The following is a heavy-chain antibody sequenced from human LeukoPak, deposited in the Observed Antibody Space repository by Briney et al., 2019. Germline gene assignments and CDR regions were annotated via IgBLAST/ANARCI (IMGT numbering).Heavy chain of an antibody. CDR1: GDTFSSYA. D-gene: IGHD5-24*01. Sequence: GASVKVSCKASGDTFSSYAINWVRQAPGQGLEWMGAIIPLFRTTNYPQKFQGRVTITADESTSTAYMELSSLRSEDTAVYYCAREGGRDGYNFFDYWGQGTLVTVSS. CDR2: IIPLFRTT. CDR3: AREGGRDGYNFFDY. J-gene: IGHJ4*02. V-gene: IGHV1-69*13.